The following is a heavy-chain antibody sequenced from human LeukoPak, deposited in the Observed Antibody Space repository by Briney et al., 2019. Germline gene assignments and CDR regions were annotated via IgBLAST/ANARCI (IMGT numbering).Heavy chain of an antibody. D-gene: IGHD1-26*01. J-gene: IGHJ4*01. CDR2: IYYSGST. CDR1: GGSISNYY. V-gene: IGHV4-59*08. Sequence: SETVSLTCTVSGGSISNYYWTWIRQPPGKGLEWIGYIYYSGSTYYNPSLKSRVTISVDTSKNQFSLKLTSVTAADTAVYYCARLSGSPHPPFDYWGQGNLVTVSS. CDR3: ARLSGSPHPPFDY.